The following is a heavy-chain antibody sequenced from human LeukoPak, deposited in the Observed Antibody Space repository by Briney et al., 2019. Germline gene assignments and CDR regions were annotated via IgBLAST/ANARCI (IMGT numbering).Heavy chain of an antibody. J-gene: IGHJ4*02. V-gene: IGHV4-34*01. CDR3: ARDGRGVNSQYNYFDF. CDR1: GGSFSGYY. CDR2: INHSGST. Sequence: SETLSLTCAVSGGSFSGYYWSWIRQPPGKGLEWIGEINHSGSTNYNPSLKSRVTISVDTSKNQFSLKLSSVTAEDTAVYFCARDGRGVNSQYNYFDFRGQGTLVTVSS. D-gene: IGHD1-26*01.